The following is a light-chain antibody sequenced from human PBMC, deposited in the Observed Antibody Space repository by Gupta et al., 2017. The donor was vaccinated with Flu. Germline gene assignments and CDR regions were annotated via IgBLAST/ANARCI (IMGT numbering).Light chain of an antibody. V-gene: IGKV1-39*01. CDR1: QSIRSY. CDR2: AAS. Sequence: DIQMTQSPSSLSASVGDRVTITCRASQSIRSYLNWYQQKPGKAPKLLIYAASSLQSGVPSRFSGSGSGTDFTLTISSRQPEDFATYYCQQSYSTLSWTFGQGTKVEIK. CDR3: QQSYSTLSWT. J-gene: IGKJ1*01.